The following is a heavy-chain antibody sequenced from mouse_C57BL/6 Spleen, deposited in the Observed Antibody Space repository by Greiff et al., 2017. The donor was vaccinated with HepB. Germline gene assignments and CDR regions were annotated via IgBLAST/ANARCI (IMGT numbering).Heavy chain of an antibody. CDR2: ISSGSSTI. CDR1: GFTFSDYG. D-gene: IGHD2-4*01. J-gene: IGHJ3*01. CDR3: ARDDYDPFAY. Sequence: EVQLKESGGGLVKPGGSLKLSCAASGFTFSDYGMHWVRQAPEKGLEWVAYISSGSSTIYYADTVKGRFTISRDNAKNTLFLQMTSLRSEDTAMYYCARDDYDPFAYWGQGTLVTVSA. V-gene: IGHV5-17*01.